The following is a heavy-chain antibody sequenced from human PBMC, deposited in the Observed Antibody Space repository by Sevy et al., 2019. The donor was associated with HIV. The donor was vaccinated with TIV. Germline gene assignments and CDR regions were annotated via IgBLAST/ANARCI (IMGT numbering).Heavy chain of an antibody. CDR2: ISSSGSRI. CDR1: GFSFSNYE. CDR3: ARDLPPSATTVAHFDF. Sequence: GGSLRLSCAASGFSFSNYEMNWVRQAPGKGLEWTSYISSSGSRIYYADSVRGRFIISRDNAKNSLYLQMSSLRAEDMAVYYCARDLPPSATTVAHFDFWGQGTLVTVSS. V-gene: IGHV3-48*03. J-gene: IGHJ4*02. D-gene: IGHD4-17*01.